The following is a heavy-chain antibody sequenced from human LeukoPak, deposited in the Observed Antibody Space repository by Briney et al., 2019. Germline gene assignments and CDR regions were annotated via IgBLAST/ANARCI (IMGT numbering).Heavy chain of an antibody. CDR2: IYHSGST. V-gene: IGHV4-59*08. CDR1: GRFIGTYY. D-gene: IGHD3-10*01. J-gene: IGHJ4*02. Sequence: SETLSLTCTVAGRFIGTYYWNWIRQAPGKGLEWIGYIYHSGSTNYNPSLKSRVTISVDTSKNQFSLKLSSVTAADTAVYYCAGTMGRYYLVLFDYWGQGTLATVSS. CDR3: AGTMGRYYLVLFDY.